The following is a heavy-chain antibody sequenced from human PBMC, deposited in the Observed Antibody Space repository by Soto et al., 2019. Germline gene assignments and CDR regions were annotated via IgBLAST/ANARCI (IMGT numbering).Heavy chain of an antibody. CDR3: AKKSGVGATWYFDY. CDR1: GFTFSNYG. CDR2: LPEIGTNT. D-gene: IGHD1-26*01. V-gene: IGHV3-23*01. Sequence: TGGSPRLSCAASGFTFSNYGMSWVRQAPGKGLEWVSALPEIGTNTYYADSVRGRFTISRDNSKNTLFPQINNLRAGDTAVYYCAKKSGVGATWYFDYWGQGTLVTVSS. J-gene: IGHJ4*02.